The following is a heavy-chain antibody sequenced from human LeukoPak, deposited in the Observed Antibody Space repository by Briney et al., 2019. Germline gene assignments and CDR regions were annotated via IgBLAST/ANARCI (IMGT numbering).Heavy chain of an antibody. V-gene: IGHV1-69*06. J-gene: IGHJ6*03. CDR3: ARGATDEYYYYMDV. CDR2: IIPIFGTA. D-gene: IGHD1-26*01. CDR1: GYTFSHYG. Sequence: SVKVSCKSSGYTFSHYGYGWVRQAPGQGLEWMGGIIPIFGTANYAQKFQGRVTITADKSTSTAYMELSSLRSEDTAVYYCARGATDEYYYYMDVWGKGTTVTVSS.